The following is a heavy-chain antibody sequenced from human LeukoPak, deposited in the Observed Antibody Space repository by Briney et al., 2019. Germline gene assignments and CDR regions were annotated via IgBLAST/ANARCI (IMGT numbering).Heavy chain of an antibody. V-gene: IGHV3-48*01. D-gene: IGHD3-10*01. Sequence: GGSLRLSCAASGFTFSSYSMNWVRQAPGKGLEWVSYISSRSSTIYYADSVKGRFTISRDNAKNSLYLQMNSLRAEDTAVYYCAGGVRGKTPYYWGQGTLVTVSS. CDR2: ISSRSSTI. CDR3: AGGVRGKTPYY. J-gene: IGHJ4*02. CDR1: GFTFSSYS.